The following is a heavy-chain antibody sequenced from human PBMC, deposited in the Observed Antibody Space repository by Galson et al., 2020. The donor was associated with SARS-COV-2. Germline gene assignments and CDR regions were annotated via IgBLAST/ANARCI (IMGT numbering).Heavy chain of an antibody. CDR2: ISSSGSTI. J-gene: IGHJ6*02. Sequence: PGGSLRLSCAASGFTFSDYYMSWIRQAPGKGLEWVSYISSSGSTIYYADSVKGRFTISRDNAKNSLYLQMNSLRAEDTAVYYCASRLMVYEDYYYGMDVWGQGTTVTVSS. V-gene: IGHV3-11*01. D-gene: IGHD2-8*01. CDR1: GFTFSDYY. CDR3: ASRLMVYEDYYYGMDV.